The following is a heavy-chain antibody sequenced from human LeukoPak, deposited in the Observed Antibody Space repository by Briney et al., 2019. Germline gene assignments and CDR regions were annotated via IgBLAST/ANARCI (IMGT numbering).Heavy chain of an antibody. V-gene: IGHV4-59*01. Sequence: PPGTPSLTCIDSGGSTSRYNSCWIRARPQEGRECIGYIYYSENTNYNPSLKSRVTISVDTSKNQFSLKLSSVTAADTAVYYCARDLQRSVYFDYWGQGTLVTVSS. CDR1: GGSTSRYN. J-gene: IGHJ4*02. CDR2: IYYSENT. CDR3: ARDLQRSVYFDY. D-gene: IGHD5-18*01.